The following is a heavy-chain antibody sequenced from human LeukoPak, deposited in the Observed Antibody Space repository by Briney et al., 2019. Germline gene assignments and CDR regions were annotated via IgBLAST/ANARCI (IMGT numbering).Heavy chain of an antibody. Sequence: ASVKVFCKASGYTFTSYGISWVRQAPGQGLEWMGWISAYNGNANYAQKLQGRVTMTTDTSTSTAYMELRSLRSDDTAVYYCARDRSVAARPLWDDYWGQGTLVTVSS. V-gene: IGHV1-18*01. J-gene: IGHJ4*02. CDR1: GYTFTSYG. CDR2: ISAYNGNA. CDR3: ARDRSVAARPLWDDY. D-gene: IGHD6-6*01.